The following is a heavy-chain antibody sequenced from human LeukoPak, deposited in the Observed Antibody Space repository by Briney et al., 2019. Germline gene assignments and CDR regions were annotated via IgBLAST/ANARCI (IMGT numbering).Heavy chain of an antibody. CDR1: GYTFTGYY. D-gene: IGHD3-3*01. Sequence: ASVKVSCKASGYTFTGYYMHLVRQAPGQGLEWMGWINPNSGGTNYAQKFQGRVTMTRDTSISTAYMELSRLRSDDTAVYYCARDRFGSGPKGPSDAFDIWGQGTMVTVSS. J-gene: IGHJ3*02. V-gene: IGHV1-2*02. CDR3: ARDRFGSGPKGPSDAFDI. CDR2: INPNSGGT.